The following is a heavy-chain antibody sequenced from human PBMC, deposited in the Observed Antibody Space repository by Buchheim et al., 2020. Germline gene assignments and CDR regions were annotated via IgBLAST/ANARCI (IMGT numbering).Heavy chain of an antibody. J-gene: IGHJ4*02. V-gene: IGHV3-30-3*01. D-gene: IGHD2-2*01. Sequence: QMHLVESGGGVVQPGGSLRVSCEASGFSFHEYAMQWVRQAPGKGLEWVALIGYDGSYEYYVDSVKGRFTISRDSSKNTLYLQMDSLTAEDTAVYYCAKDRQGGPAARYFDCWGQGTL. CDR3: AKDRQGGPAARYFDC. CDR2: IGYDGSYE. CDR1: GFSFHEYA.